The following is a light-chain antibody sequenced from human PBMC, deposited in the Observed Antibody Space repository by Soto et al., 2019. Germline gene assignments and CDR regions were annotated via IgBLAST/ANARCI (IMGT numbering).Light chain of an antibody. CDR3: QSLGSLSGYV. V-gene: IGLV1-40*01. J-gene: IGLJ1*01. CDR2: GNN. Sequence: QSVLTQPPSVSGAPGQRVAISCTGSSSNFGAGYDVHWYQQLPGAAPKLLIYGNNNRPSGVPDRISGSKSGTSASLAITGLQAGDEADYYCQSLGSLSGYVFGTGTKVTVL. CDR1: SSNFGAGYD.